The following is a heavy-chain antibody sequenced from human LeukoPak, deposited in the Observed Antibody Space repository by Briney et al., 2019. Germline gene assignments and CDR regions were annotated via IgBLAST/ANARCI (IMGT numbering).Heavy chain of an antibody. CDR2: IASKTDGGAT. J-gene: IGHJ4*02. V-gene: IGHV3-15*04. Sequence: PGGSLRLSCAASGFTFSSYAMSWVRQAPGKGLEWVGRIASKTDGGATDYAAPVKGRFTISRDDSKNTLNLQMNSLKTEDTAVYYCTTGIRGDWGQGTLVTVSS. D-gene: IGHD3-10*01. CDR1: GFTFSSYA. CDR3: TTGIRGD.